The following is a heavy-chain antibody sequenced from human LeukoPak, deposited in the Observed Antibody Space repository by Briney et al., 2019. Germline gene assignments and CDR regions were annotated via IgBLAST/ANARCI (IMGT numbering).Heavy chain of an antibody. D-gene: IGHD3-10*01. V-gene: IGHV3-23*01. Sequence: GGSLRLSCAASGFTFSSYAMSWVRQAPGKGLEWVSAISGSGGRTYYADSVKGRFTISRDNSKNTLYLQMNSLRAEDTAVYYCVKQGIWFGDLSLDYWGQGTLVTVSS. CDR3: VKQGIWFGDLSLDY. J-gene: IGHJ4*02. CDR1: GFTFSSYA. CDR2: ISGSGGRT.